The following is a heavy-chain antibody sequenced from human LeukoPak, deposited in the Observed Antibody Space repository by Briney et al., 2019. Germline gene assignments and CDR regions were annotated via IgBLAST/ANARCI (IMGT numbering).Heavy chain of an antibody. CDR3: ARDFDILTGSDDDYFDY. Sequence: GGSLRLSCAASGFIFSSYGMHWVRQAPGKGLEWVAVIWYDGSNKYYADSVKGRFTISRDNSKNTLYLQMNSLRAEDTAVYYCARDFDILTGSDDDYFDYWGQGTLVTVSS. CDR1: GFIFSSYG. D-gene: IGHD3-9*01. CDR2: IWYDGSNK. J-gene: IGHJ4*02. V-gene: IGHV3-33*01.